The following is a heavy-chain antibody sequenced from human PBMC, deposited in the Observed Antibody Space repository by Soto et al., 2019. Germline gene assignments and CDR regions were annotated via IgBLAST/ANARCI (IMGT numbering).Heavy chain of an antibody. Sequence: QLQLQESGPGLVKPSETLSLTCTVSGGSISSSSCYWGWIRQPPGKGLEWIGSIYYSGSTYYNPSLKSRVTISVDTSKNQSSLKLSSVTAADTAVYDCARRGRDRGFDSGTFDYWGQGTLVTVSS. V-gene: IGHV4-39*01. CDR2: IYYSGST. J-gene: IGHJ4*02. D-gene: IGHD3-9*01. CDR1: GGSISSSSCY. CDR3: ARRGRDRGFDSGTFDY.